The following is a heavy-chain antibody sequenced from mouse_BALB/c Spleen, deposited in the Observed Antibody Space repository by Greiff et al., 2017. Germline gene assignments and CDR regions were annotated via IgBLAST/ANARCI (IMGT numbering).Heavy chain of an antibody. Sequence: QVQLKESGPGLVAPSQSLSITCTVSGFSLSSYSVHWVRQPPGKGLEWLGMIWGGGSTDYNSALKSRLSISKDNSKSQVFLKMNSLQTDDTAMYYCARNSPTTVVPMDYWGQGTSVTVSA. CDR1: GFSLSSYS. CDR2: IWGGGST. J-gene: IGHJ4*01. CDR3: ARNSPTTVVPMDY. V-gene: IGHV2-6-4*01. D-gene: IGHD1-1*01.